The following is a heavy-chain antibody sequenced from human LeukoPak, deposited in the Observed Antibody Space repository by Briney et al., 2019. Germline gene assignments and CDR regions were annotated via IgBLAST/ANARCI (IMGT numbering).Heavy chain of an antibody. Sequence: PGGSLRLSCAASGFTFDDYAMHWVRQAPGKGLEWVSGISWNSGSIGYADSVKGRFTISRDNSKNTLYLQMNSLRAEDTAVYYCARDPVPATAFDYYYYYYMDVWGKGTTVTVSS. J-gene: IGHJ6*03. CDR2: ISWNSGSI. D-gene: IGHD2-2*01. V-gene: IGHV3-9*01. CDR1: GFTFDDYA. CDR3: ARDPVPATAFDYYYYYYMDV.